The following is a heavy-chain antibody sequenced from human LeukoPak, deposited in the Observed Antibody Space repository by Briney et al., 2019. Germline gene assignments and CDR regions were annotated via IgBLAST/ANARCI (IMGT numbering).Heavy chain of an antibody. CDR1: GVTFNRYW. Sequence: PGGSLRLSCVDSGVTFNRYWMSWVRQAPGKGLEWVANINQEGGDKYYVDSVKGRFTIPRDNAKNSLYLQMNSLRAEDTAVYYCARPSSVEANDAFDIWGQGTMVTVSS. CDR3: ARPSSVEANDAFDI. D-gene: IGHD5-24*01. V-gene: IGHV3-7*01. CDR2: INQEGGDK. J-gene: IGHJ3*02.